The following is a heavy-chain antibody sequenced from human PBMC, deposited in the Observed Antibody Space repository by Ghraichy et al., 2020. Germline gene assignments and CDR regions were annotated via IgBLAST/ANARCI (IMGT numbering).Heavy chain of an antibody. CDR1: GFTFSNYA. V-gene: IGHV3-23*01. J-gene: IGHJ6*02. D-gene: IGHD2-2*01. CDR3: AKGVHQLAYYPGMDV. CDR2: ITGGGGST. Sequence: GGSLRLSCVASGFTFSNYAMSWVRQAPGRGLEWVSVITGGGGSTYYADSVKGRFTISRHNSKNTLYLQMNSLRAEDTAVYYCAKGVHQLAYYPGMDVWGQGTTVAVSS.